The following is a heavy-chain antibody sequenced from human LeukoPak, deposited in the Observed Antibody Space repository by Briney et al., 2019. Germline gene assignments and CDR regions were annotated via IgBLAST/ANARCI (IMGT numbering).Heavy chain of an antibody. CDR2: IYSGGST. J-gene: IGHJ4*02. CDR3: AKDVPTAYFDY. V-gene: IGHV3-53*05. Sequence: GGSLRLSCAASGFTVSSNYMSWVRQAPGKGLEWVSVIYSGGSTYYADSVKGRFTISRDNSKTTLYLQMNSLRAEDTAVYYCAKDVPTAYFDYWGQGTLVTVSS. D-gene: IGHD2-2*01. CDR1: GFTVSSNY.